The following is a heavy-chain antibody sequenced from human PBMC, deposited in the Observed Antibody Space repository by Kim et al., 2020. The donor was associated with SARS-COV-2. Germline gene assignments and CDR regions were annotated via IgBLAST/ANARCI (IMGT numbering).Heavy chain of an antibody. D-gene: IGHD4-17*01. CDR2: ISSSGSTI. V-gene: IGHV3-48*03. Sequence: GGSLRLSCAASGFTFSSYEMNWVRQAPGKGLEWVSYISSSGSTIYYADSVKGRFTISRDNAKNSLYLQMNSLRAEDTAVYYCASFPSMTTVTPDFDYWGQGTLVTVSS. J-gene: IGHJ4*02. CDR1: GFTFSSYE. CDR3: ASFPSMTTVTPDFDY.